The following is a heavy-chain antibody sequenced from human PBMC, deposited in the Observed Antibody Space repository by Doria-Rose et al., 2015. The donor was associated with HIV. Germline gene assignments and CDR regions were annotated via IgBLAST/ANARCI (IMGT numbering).Heavy chain of an antibody. CDR1: GVSLSSPGMG. D-gene: IGHD6-13*01. CDR3: ARIKSSRWYHKYYFDF. J-gene: IGHJ4*02. V-gene: IGHV2-26*01. CDR2: IFSDDER. Sequence: QVQLVQSGPVLVKPAETLTLTCTVSGVSLSSPGMGVSWIRQPPGKALEWLANIFSDDERSYKPSLNSRLTISRGTSKSQVVLTMTDMDPVDTATYYCARIKSSRWYHKYYFDFWGQGTLVIVSA.